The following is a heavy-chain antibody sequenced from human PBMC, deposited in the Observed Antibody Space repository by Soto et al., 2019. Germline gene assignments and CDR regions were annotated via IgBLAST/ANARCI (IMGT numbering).Heavy chain of an antibody. CDR3: ARGAWELLEVYFDY. CDR1: GGSISSYY. Sequence: SETLSLTCTVSGGSISSYYWSWIRQPPGKGLEWIGYIYYSGSTNYNPSLKSRVTISVDTSKNQFSLKLSSVTAADTAVYYCARGAWELLEVYFDYWGQGTLVTVSS. V-gene: IGHV4-59*01. CDR2: IYYSGST. J-gene: IGHJ4*02. D-gene: IGHD1-26*01.